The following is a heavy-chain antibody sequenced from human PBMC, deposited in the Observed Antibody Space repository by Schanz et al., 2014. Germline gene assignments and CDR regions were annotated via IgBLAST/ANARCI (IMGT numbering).Heavy chain of an antibody. CDR2: IKEDGSDK. V-gene: IGHV3-7*01. CDR1: GFSFSSSW. Sequence: EVHLLESGGGLVQPGGSLRLSCTASGFSFSSSWMDWVRQAPGKGLEWVANIKEDGSDKFYVDSVKGRFTISRDNAKNSLFLQMDSLRPDDTAVYYCSRQIDDWGQGTLVTVSS. CDR3: SRQIDD. J-gene: IGHJ4*02.